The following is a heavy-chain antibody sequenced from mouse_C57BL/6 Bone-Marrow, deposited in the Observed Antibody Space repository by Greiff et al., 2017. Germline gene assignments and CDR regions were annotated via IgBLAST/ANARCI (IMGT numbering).Heavy chain of an antibody. CDR3: ARRIFYYYGSSSWYFDV. J-gene: IGHJ1*03. CDR1: GYSFTGYY. D-gene: IGHD1-1*01. V-gene: IGHV1-42*01. CDR2: INPSTGGT. Sequence: VQLQQSGPELVKPGASVKISCKASGYSFTGYYMNWVKQSPEKSLEWIGEINPSTGGTTYNQKFKAKATLTVDKSSSTAYMQLKSLTSEDSAVYYCARRIFYYYGSSSWYFDVWHRDHGHRLL.